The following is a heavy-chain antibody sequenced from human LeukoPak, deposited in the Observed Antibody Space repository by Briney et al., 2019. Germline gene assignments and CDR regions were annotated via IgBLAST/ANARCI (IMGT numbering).Heavy chain of an antibody. CDR2: IYYSGST. D-gene: IGHD6-13*01. J-gene: IGHJ4*02. V-gene: IGHV4-30-4*01. CDR1: GGSISSGDYY. Sequence: PSETLSLTCTVSGGSISSGDYYWSWIRQPPGKGLEWIGYIYYSGSTYYNPSLKSRVTISVDTSKNQFSLKLSSVTAADTAVYYCARGGGYSSSLGDYWGQGTLVTVSS. CDR3: ARGGGYSSSLGDY.